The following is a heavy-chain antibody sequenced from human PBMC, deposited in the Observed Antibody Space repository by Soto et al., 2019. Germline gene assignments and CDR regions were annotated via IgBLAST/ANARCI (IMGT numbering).Heavy chain of an antibody. CDR2: IYNGGST. CDR3: TSGPSGDKVDY. D-gene: IGHD7-27*01. Sequence: SQERSLTYTGSGDSISMVRYCVSRFLHPPDKGLEWIGHIYNGGSTYSNPSLKSRVTISVDTSENQFSLRLTSVSAANKAVYYCTSGPSGDKVDYWGQG. J-gene: IGHJ4*02. CDR1: GDSISMVRYC. V-gene: IGHV4-30-4*01.